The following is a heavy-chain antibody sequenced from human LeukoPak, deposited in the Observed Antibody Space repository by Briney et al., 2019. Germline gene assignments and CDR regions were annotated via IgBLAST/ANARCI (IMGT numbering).Heavy chain of an antibody. CDR1: GGSVSSGSYY. D-gene: IGHD1-26*01. Sequence: SETLSLTCTVSGGSVSSGSYYWNWIRQPPGKGLEWIGYIYYSGSTNYNPSLKSRVTISVDTSKNQFSLKLSSVTAADTAVYYCARAAYSGSYHSDYWGQGTLVTVSS. J-gene: IGHJ4*02. V-gene: IGHV4-61*01. CDR3: ARAAYSGSYHSDY. CDR2: IYYSGST.